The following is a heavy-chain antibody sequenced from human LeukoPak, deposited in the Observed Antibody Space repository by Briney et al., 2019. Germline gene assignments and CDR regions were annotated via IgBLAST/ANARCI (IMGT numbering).Heavy chain of an antibody. CDR1: GYTFTSYD. D-gene: IGHD3-3*01. V-gene: IGHV1-8*01. Sequence: ASVKVSCKASGYTFTSYDINWVRQATGQGLEWMGWMNPNSGNTGYAQKFQGRVTMTRNTSISTAYMELSSLRSEDTAVYYCARYIRFLEWPINYYYYYGMDAWGQGTTVTVSS. CDR3: ARYIRFLEWPINYYYYYGMDA. CDR2: MNPNSGNT. J-gene: IGHJ6*02.